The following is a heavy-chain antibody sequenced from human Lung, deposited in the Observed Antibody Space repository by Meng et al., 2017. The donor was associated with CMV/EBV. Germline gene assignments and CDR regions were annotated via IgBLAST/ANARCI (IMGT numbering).Heavy chain of an antibody. CDR1: GFTFSSDA. Sequence: SWAASGFTFSSDAMHWVRQAPGKGLEWVAVISYDGNKKYYGDSVKGRFTISRDNSRNTLYLQMSSVRVEETAVYYCAREIEYCSSISCYPDLEYXGQAXLVTVSS. CDR2: ISYDGNKK. J-gene: IGHJ4*02. CDR3: AREIEYCSSISCYPDLEY. D-gene: IGHD2-2*01. V-gene: IGHV3-30*04.